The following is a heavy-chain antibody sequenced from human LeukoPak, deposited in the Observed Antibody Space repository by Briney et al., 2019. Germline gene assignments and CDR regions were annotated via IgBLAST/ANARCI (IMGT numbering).Heavy chain of an antibody. CDR2: ITSGSSYI. D-gene: IGHD5-18*01. Sequence: GSLRLSCAASGFTFSTYSMNWVRQAPGKGVEWVSSITSGSSYIYYADSVKGRFTISRDNAKNSLYLQMNSLRAEDTAVYYCARKPPVDTRMVDYWGQGTLVTVSS. CDR3: ARKPPVDTRMVDY. J-gene: IGHJ4*02. V-gene: IGHV3-21*01. CDR1: GFTFSTYS.